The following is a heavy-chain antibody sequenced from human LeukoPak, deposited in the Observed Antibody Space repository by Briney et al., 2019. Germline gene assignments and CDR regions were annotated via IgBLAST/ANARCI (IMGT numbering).Heavy chain of an antibody. CDR3: ARANQRGMDV. J-gene: IGHJ6*02. V-gene: IGHV6-1*01. Sequence: SQTLSLTCAISGDSISRNTITWNWIRQSPSRGLEWLGRTYYKSEWYNDYAVSVKSRIIINPDTSKNQFSLQLSSVTPEDTAMYYCARANQRGMDVWGQGTTVTVSS. CDR2: TYYKSEWYN. CDR1: GDSISRNTIT.